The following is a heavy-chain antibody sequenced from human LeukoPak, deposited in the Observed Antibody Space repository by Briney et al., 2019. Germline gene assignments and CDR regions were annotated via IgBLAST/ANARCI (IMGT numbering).Heavy chain of an antibody. Sequence: GGSLRLSCAASGFTFSSYAMSWVRQAPGKGLEWVSAISGSGGSTYYADSVKGRFTISRDNSKNTLYLQMNSLRAEDTAVYYCAKDIRYYDSSGYLTYYYGMDVWGQGTTVTVSS. CDR2: ISGSGGST. CDR3: AKDIRYYDSSGYLTYYYGMDV. CDR1: GFTFSSYA. D-gene: IGHD3-22*01. J-gene: IGHJ6*02. V-gene: IGHV3-23*01.